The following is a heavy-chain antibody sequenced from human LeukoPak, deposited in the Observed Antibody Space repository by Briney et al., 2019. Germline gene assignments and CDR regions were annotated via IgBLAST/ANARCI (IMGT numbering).Heavy chain of an antibody. CDR1: GGTFSSYA. J-gene: IGHJ6*03. D-gene: IGHD3-3*01. CDR3: AREHDYDFWSGAPSYYYYMDV. Sequence: ASVKVSCKASGGTFSSYAISWVRQAPGQGLEWMGGIIPIFGTANYAQKFQGRVTITADESTSTAYMELSSLRSEDTAVYYCAREHDYDFWSGAPSYYYYMDVWGKGTTVTVSS. CDR2: IIPIFGTA. V-gene: IGHV1-69*13.